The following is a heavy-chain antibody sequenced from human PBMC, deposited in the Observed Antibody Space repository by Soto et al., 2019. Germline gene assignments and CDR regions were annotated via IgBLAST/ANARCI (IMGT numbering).Heavy chain of an antibody. CDR2: IYTSGST. CDR3: ARVRVLEAVAGAQYNWFDP. V-gene: IGHV4-4*07. Sequence: ETLSLTCTVSGGSISSYYWSWIRQPAGKGLEWIGRIYTSGSTNYNPSLKSRVTMSVDTSKNQFSLKLSSVTAADTAVYYCARVRVLEAVAGAQYNWFDPWGQGTLVTVSS. D-gene: IGHD6-19*01. J-gene: IGHJ5*02. CDR1: GGSISSYY.